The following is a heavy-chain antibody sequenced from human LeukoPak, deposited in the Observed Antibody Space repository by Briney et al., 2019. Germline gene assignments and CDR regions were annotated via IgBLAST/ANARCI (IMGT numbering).Heavy chain of an antibody. CDR3: SRLYGDYGWFDP. D-gene: IGHD4-17*01. CDR2: MYHTGSS. Sequence: ASETLSLTCAVSGDSISGTNWWSWFRQSPGKGLEWIGEMYHTGSSNYNPSLKSRVTISVDKSKNQFSLRLSSVTAADTAVYYCSRLYGDYGWFDPWGQGTLVTVSS. V-gene: IGHV4-4*02. J-gene: IGHJ5*02. CDR1: GDSISGTNW.